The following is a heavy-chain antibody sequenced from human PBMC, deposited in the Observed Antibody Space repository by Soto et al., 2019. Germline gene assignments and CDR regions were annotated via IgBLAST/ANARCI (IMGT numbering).Heavy chain of an antibody. CDR1: GFTFTSSA. D-gene: IGHD3-16*01. CDR3: AALRGLGDYDY. Sequence: ASVKVSCKPSGFTFTSSAVQWVRQARGQRLEWIGWIVVGSGNTNYAQKFQERVTITRDMSTSTAYMELSSLRSEDTAVYYCAALRGLGDYDYWGQGTLVTVSS. J-gene: IGHJ4*02. CDR2: IVVGSGNT. V-gene: IGHV1-58*01.